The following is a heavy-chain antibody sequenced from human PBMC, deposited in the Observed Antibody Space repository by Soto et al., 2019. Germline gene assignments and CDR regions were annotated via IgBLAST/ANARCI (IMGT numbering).Heavy chain of an antibody. V-gene: IGHV4-61*01. CDR1: GGSISSSSYY. CDR3: ARDSIAAAGPTPHIYYYYYGMDV. D-gene: IGHD6-13*01. Sequence: PSETLSLTCTVSGGSISSSSYYWSWIRQPPGKGLEWIGYIYYSGSTNYNPSLKSRVTISVDTSKNQFSLKLSSVTAADTAVYYCARDSIAAAGPTPHIYYYYYGMDVWGQGTTVTVSS. CDR2: IYYSGST. J-gene: IGHJ6*02.